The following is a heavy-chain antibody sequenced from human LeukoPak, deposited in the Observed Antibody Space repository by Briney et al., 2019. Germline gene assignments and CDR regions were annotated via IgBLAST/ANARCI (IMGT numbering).Heavy chain of an antibody. V-gene: IGHV3-23*01. D-gene: IGHD3-22*01. CDR1: EFTFSSYA. CDR3: AKLRDYYDSSGQFDY. CDR2: ISGSGDGT. Sequence: GGSLRLSCAASEFTFSSYAMSWVRQAPGKGLEWVSSISGSGDGTYYADSVKGRFTTSRDNSKNTLYLQMNSLRAEDTAVYYCAKLRDYYDSSGQFDYWGQGTLVTVSS. J-gene: IGHJ4*02.